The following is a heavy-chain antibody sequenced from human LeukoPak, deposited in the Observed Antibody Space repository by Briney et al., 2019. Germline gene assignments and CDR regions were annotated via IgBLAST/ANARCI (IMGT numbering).Heavy chain of an antibody. CDR3: ARRRGYSYGSNFDY. CDR1: GGSFSGYY. CDR2: INHSGST. V-gene: IGHV4-34*01. D-gene: IGHD5-18*01. Sequence: SETLSLTCAVYGGSFSGYYWSWIRQPPGKGLEWIGEINHSGSTNYNPSLKSRVTISVGTSKNQFSLKLSSVTAADTAVYYCARRRGYSYGSNFDYWGQGTLVTVSS. J-gene: IGHJ4*02.